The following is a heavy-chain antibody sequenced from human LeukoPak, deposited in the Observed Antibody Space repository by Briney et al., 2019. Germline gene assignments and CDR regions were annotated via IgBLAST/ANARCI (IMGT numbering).Heavy chain of an antibody. CDR2: IYPGDSDT. D-gene: IGHD3-22*01. V-gene: IGHV5-51*01. J-gene: IGHJ4*02. Sequence: GESLKISCKGSGYSFASYWIGWVRQMPGKGLEWMGIIYPGDSDTRYRPSFQGQVTISADKSISTAYLQWSSLKASDTAMYYCARHPRPYDSSGYYYFDYWGQGTLDTVSS. CDR1: GYSFASYW. CDR3: ARHPRPYDSSGYYYFDY.